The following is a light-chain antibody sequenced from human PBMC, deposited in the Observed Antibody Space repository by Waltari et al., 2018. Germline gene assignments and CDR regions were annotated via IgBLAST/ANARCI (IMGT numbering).Light chain of an antibody. CDR1: SSDVGGYNY. Sequence: QSALTQPASVSGSPGQSITISCTGTSSDVGGYNYVSWYQQHPGKAPKLMIYDVSNRPSGLSKLFSGPKSCHTASLTIFGLQAEDEADYYCSSYTSSNTWVFGGGTKLTVL. CDR3: SSYTSSNTWV. V-gene: IGLV2-14*03. CDR2: DVS. J-gene: IGLJ3*02.